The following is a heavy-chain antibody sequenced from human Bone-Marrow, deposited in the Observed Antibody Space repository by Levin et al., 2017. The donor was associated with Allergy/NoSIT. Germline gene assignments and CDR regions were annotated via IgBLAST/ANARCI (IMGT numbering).Heavy chain of an antibody. CDR3: ARDGGYQIIELLAYVDC. V-gene: IGHV4-38-2*02. CDR2: IFYNGKT. D-gene: IGHD1-26*01. J-gene: IGHJ4*02. CDR1: GYSINTSYH. Sequence: SETLSLTCAVSGYSINTSYHWGWFRQPPGKGLQLIGSIFYNGKTHYNPSLRSRVTISLDTSRNQFSLVLISVTAADTAVYFCARDGGYQIIELLAYVDCWGQGTRVTVSS.